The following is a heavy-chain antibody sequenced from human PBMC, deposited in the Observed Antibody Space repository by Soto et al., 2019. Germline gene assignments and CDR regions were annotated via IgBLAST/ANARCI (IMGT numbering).Heavy chain of an antibody. J-gene: IGHJ4*02. CDR1: GYTFTGYY. D-gene: IGHD6-13*01. CDR3: ARGGIAAAGNLSGRHVRVDY. CDR2: INPNSGGT. Sequence: ASVKVSCKASGYTFTGYYMHWVRQAPGQGLEWMGWINPNSGGTNYAQKFQGWVTMTRDTSISTAYMELGRLRSDDTAVYYCARGGIAAAGNLSGRHVRVDYWGQGTLVTVSS. V-gene: IGHV1-2*04.